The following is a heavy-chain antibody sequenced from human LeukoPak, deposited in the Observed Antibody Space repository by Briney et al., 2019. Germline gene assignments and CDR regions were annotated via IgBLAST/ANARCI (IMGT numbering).Heavy chain of an antibody. CDR1: GFTFSSYA. Sequence: PEGSLRLSCAASGFTFSSYAMHWVRQAPGKGLEWVAVISYDGSNKYYADSVKGRFTISRDNSKNTLYLQMNSLRAEDTAVYYRARDGGYYFDYWGQGTLVTVSS. V-gene: IGHV3-30*04. D-gene: IGHD3-3*01. J-gene: IGHJ4*02. CDR2: ISYDGSNK. CDR3: ARDGGYYFDY.